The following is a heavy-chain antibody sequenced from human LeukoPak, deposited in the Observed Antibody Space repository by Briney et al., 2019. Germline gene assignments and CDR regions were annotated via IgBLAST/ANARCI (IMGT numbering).Heavy chain of an antibody. D-gene: IGHD2-2*01. Sequence: SETLSLTCAVYGGSFSGYYWSWIRQPPGKGLEWIGEMNPSGITNYSASLKSRVTISADTSKNQFSLKLNSVTAADTAVYYCARGWASTAYWGQGTLVTVSS. CDR1: GGSFSGYY. CDR3: ARGWASTAY. CDR2: MNPSGIT. V-gene: IGHV4-34*01. J-gene: IGHJ4*02.